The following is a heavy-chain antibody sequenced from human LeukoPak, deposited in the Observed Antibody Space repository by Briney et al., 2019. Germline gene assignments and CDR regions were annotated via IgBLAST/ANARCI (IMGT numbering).Heavy chain of an antibody. CDR3: AKDNYYDSSGYSDDAFDI. D-gene: IGHD3-22*01. CDR1: GFTFSSYA. V-gene: IGHV3-23*01. CDR2: ISGSGGST. J-gene: IGHJ3*02. Sequence: GGSLRLSCAASGFTFSSYAMSWVRQAPGKGLEWVSAISGSGGSTYYADSVKGRFTISRDNSKNTLYLQMNSLRAEDTAVYYCAKDNYYDSSGYSDDAFDIWGQGTMVTVSS.